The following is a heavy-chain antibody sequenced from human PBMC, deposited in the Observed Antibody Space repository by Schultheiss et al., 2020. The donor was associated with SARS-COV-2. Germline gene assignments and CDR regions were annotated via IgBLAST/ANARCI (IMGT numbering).Heavy chain of an antibody. CDR3: ARDPRYYYDSSGYYRYYYYGMDV. J-gene: IGHJ6*02. CDR1: GGTFSSYA. CDR2: IIPIFGTA. D-gene: IGHD3-22*01. Sequence: SVKVSCKASGGTFSSYAISWVRQAPGQGLEWMGGIIPIFGTANYAQKFQGRVTITADESTSTAYMELSSLRSEDTAVYYCARDPRYYYDSSGYYRYYYYGMDVWGQGTTVTVSS. V-gene: IGHV1-69*13.